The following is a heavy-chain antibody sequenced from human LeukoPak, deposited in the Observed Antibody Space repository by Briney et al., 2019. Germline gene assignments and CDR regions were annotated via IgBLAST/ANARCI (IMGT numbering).Heavy chain of an antibody. D-gene: IGHD5-18*01. J-gene: IGHJ6*02. V-gene: IGHV3-66*01. CDR2: IYGGGTT. Sequence: PGGSLRLSCAASGFTVSSNYMTWVRQAPGKGLEWVSVIYGGGTTYYADSVKSKFTIFRDNSKNKLYLQMNSLRVEDTAVYYCARDRVETAMGPQFRTYYYYGMDVWGQGTTVTVSS. CDR1: GFTVSSNY. CDR3: ARDRVETAMGPQFRTYYYYGMDV.